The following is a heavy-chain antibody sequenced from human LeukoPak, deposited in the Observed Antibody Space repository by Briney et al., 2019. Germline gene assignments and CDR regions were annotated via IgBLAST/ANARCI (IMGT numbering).Heavy chain of an antibody. CDR3: ARLPCGGDCYAYYFDY. CDR2: IYPGDSDT. Sequence: GESLKISCKTSGYTFTSYWIGWVRQMPGKGLEWMGIIYPGDSDTRYSPSFQGQVTISADKSISTAYLQWSSLKASDTAMYYCARLPCGGDCYAYYFDYWGQGTLVTVSS. J-gene: IGHJ4*02. CDR1: GYTFTSYW. D-gene: IGHD2-21*02. V-gene: IGHV5-51*01.